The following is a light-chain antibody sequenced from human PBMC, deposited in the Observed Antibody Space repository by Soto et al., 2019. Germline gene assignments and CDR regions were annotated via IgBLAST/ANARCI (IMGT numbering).Light chain of an antibody. CDR1: QSVTNNY. V-gene: IGKV3-20*01. CDR3: QQYGSSPCT. CDR2: DAS. J-gene: IGKJ2*02. Sequence: ENVLTQSPGTLSLSPGERATLSCRASQSVTNNYLAWYQQKPGQAPRLLIYDASGRPAGIPDRFSGSGSGTDFTLTIPRLEPEDFAVYYCQQYGSSPCTFGQGTKLEIK.